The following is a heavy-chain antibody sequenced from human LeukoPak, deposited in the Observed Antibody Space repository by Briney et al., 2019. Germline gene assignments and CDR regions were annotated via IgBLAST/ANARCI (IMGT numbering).Heavy chain of an antibody. CDR1: EFTFSNYW. D-gene: IGHD3-10*01. CDR3: AKDQYYGSGSFQPAPFDY. Sequence: GGSLRLSCAASEFTFSNYWMSWVRQAPGKGLEWVAKIKQDGSEKYYVDSVKGRFTISRDNAKNSLYLQMNSLRAEDTAVYYCAKDQYYGSGSFQPAPFDYWGQGTLVTVSS. J-gene: IGHJ4*02. CDR2: IKQDGSEK. V-gene: IGHV3-7*03.